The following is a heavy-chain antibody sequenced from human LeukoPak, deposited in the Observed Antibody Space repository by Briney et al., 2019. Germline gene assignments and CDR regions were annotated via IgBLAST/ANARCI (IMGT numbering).Heavy chain of an antibody. CDR3: ALRRYRYGYHFDY. J-gene: IGHJ4*02. CDR1: GFTFSSYA. V-gene: IGHV3-23*01. CDR2: ISGSGGST. D-gene: IGHD5-18*01. Sequence: GGSLRLSCAASGFTFSSYAMSWVRQAPGKGLEWVSAISGSGGSTYYADSVKGRFTISRDNSKNTLYLQMNSLRAEDTAVYYCALRRYRYGYHFDYWGQGTLVTVSS.